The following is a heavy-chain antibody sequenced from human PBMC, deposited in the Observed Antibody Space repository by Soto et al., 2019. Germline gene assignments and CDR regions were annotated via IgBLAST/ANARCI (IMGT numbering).Heavy chain of an antibody. CDR2: ISITGSYI. Sequence: PGGSLRLSCAASGFSFSSYTMDWVRQAPGKGLQWVSSISITGSYIYYADSVKGRFAISRDNAQNSLYLHMNSLRAEDTALYYCARGAIRGYSYGHSDYWGQGTLVTVSS. J-gene: IGHJ4*02. D-gene: IGHD5-18*01. V-gene: IGHV3-21*01. CDR3: ARGAIRGYSYGHSDY. CDR1: GFSFSSYT.